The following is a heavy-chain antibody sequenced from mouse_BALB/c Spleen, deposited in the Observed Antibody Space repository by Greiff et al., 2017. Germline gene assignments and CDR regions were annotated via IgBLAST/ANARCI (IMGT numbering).Heavy chain of an antibody. CDR3: ARSSYYYGSGDSAWFAY. J-gene: IGHJ3*01. Sequence: VQLMQSGPELVKPGASVKMSCKASGYTFTDYYMKWVKQSPGKSLEWIGDINPNNGDTFYNQKFKGKDTLTVDKSSSTAYMQLNSLTSEDSAVSYCARSSYYYGSGDSAWFAYWGQGTLVTVSA. D-gene: IGHD1-1*01. V-gene: IGHV1-26*01. CDR1: GYTFTDYY. CDR2: INPNNGDT.